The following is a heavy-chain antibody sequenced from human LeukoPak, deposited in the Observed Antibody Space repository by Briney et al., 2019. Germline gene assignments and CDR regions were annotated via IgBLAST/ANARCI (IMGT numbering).Heavy chain of an antibody. CDR3: ARVDTAMGYYYYYMDV. CDR2: INWNGGST. CDR1: GFTFDDYG. Sequence: PGGSLRLPCAASGFTFDDYGMSWVRQAPGKGLEWVSGINWNGGSTGYADSVKGRFTISRDSAKNSLYLQMNSLRAEDTALYYCARVDTAMGYYYYYMDVWGKGTTVTVSS. D-gene: IGHD5-18*01. V-gene: IGHV3-20*04. J-gene: IGHJ6*03.